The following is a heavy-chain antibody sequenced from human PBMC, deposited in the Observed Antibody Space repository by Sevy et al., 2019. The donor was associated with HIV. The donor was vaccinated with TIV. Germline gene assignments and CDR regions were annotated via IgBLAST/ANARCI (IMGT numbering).Heavy chain of an antibody. CDR2: INHTVST. CDR1: GGSFSAYY. CDR3: ARGRLGAAHVFEF. J-gene: IGHJ3*01. D-gene: IGHD6-6*01. Sequence: SETLSLTCAVYGGSFSAYYWSWIRQPPGKGLDWIGEINHTVSTSYNPSLKSRVTISVDTSKNQFSLKLSSVTAADTAVYYCARGRLGAAHVFEFWGQGTMVTVS. V-gene: IGHV4-34*01.